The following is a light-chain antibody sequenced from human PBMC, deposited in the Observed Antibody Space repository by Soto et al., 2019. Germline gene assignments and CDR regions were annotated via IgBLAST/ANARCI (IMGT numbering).Light chain of an antibody. CDR2: GVS. V-gene: IGLV2-8*01. CDR3: SSYAGSNSYV. J-gene: IGLJ1*01. CDR1: SSDVGGYNY. Sequence: QCVLTQPPSASGSPGESVTISCTGTSSDVGGYNYVSWYQQHPGKAPKLMIYGVSKRPSGVPDRCSGSKSGNAASLTVSGLQAEDEADYYCSSYAGSNSYVFGSGTKVTXL.